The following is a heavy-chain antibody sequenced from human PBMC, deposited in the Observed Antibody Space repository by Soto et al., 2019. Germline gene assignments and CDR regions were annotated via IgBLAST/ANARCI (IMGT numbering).Heavy chain of an antibody. J-gene: IGHJ6*02. Sequence: QVQLVQSGAEVKKPGSSVKVSCKASGGTFSSYAISWVRQAPGQGLEWMGGIIPIFGTANYAQKFQGRVTITADXXTXTXXMELSSLRSEDTAVYYCARARPTDYNWNDVGTMDVWGQGTTVTVSS. V-gene: IGHV1-69*12. CDR2: IIPIFGTA. D-gene: IGHD1-20*01. CDR3: ARARPTDYNWNDVGTMDV. CDR1: GGTFSSYA.